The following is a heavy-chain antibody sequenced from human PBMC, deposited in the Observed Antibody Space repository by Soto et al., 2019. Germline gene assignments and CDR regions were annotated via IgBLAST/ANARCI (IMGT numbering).Heavy chain of an antibody. Sequence: PGKGLEWIGESNHMGSTNYNPSLKSRVTISVDTSKNQFSLKLSSVTAADTVVFFRAKAGRELDRSVSAFLLNRSSDL. D-gene: IGHD1-26*01. V-gene: IGHV4-34*01. CDR3: AKAGRELDRSVSAFLLNRSSDL. CDR2: SNHMGST. J-gene: IGHJ2*01.